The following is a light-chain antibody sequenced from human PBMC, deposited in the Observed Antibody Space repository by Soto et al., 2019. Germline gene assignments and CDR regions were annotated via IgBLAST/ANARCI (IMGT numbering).Light chain of an antibody. CDR2: LGS. J-gene: IGKJ4*01. V-gene: IGKV2-28*01. Sequence: DIVMTQSPLSLPVTPGEPASISCRSSQSLLHSNGYNYLDWYLQKPGQSPQLLIYLGSNRASGVPGRFSCSGSGTDFTLKISRVEAEDVGVYYCMQALQTPLTFGGGTKVEIK. CDR1: QSLLHSNGYNY. CDR3: MQALQTPLT.